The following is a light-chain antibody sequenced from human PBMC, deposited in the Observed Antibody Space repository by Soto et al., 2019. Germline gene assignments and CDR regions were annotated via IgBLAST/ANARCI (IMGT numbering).Light chain of an antibody. J-gene: IGKJ3*01. V-gene: IGKV1-39*01. CDR1: QLISTY. CDR2: GAS. Sequence: DIQMTQSPSSLSASVGDRVTITCRASQLISTYLNWYQQKQGEAPKLLIYGASTLQSAVPSRFSGSGSGTEFTPTLTNLQPEAVATYYCQHCYSRFPFTFGAGTKVYL. CDR3: QHCYSRFPFT.